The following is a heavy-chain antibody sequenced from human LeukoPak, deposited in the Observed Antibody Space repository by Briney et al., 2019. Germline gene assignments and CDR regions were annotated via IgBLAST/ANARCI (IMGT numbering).Heavy chain of an antibody. CDR3: VRQIGAGAFDL. D-gene: IGHD6-19*01. CDR1: EGSPSGYF. Sequence: PSETLSLTCAVYEGSPSGYFWSWIRQPPGKGLEWIGEISIAGEINYNPSLRSRATISMDTTKNQFSLRLTSVIAADTALYYCVRQIGAGAFDLWGRDRVVTVSS. CDR2: ISIAGEI. J-gene: IGHJ2*01. V-gene: IGHV4-34*01.